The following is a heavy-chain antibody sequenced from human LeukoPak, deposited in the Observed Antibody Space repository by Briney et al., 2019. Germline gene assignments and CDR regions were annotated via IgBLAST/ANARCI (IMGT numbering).Heavy chain of an antibody. V-gene: IGHV3-23*01. CDR2: ISGSGGST. CDR3: ANIAVAGRAIDY. Sequence: GGSLRLSCAASGFTFSSYSMNWVRQAPGKGLEWVSAISGSGGSTYYADSVKGRFTISRDNSKNTLYLQMNSLRAEDTAVYYCANIAVAGRAIDYWGQGTLVTVSS. D-gene: IGHD6-19*01. J-gene: IGHJ4*02. CDR1: GFTFSSYS.